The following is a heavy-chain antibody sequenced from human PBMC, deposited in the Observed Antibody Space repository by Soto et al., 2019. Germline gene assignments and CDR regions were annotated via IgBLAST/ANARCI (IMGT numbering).Heavy chain of an antibody. CDR1: GFTFSSYG. D-gene: IGHD1-1*01. CDR3: AGVNWADYYYYGMDV. V-gene: IGHV3-33*01. CDR2: IWYDGSNK. Sequence: PGGSLRLSCAASGFTFSSYGMHWVRQAPGKGLEWVAVIWYDGSNKYYADSVKGRFTISGDNSKNTLYLQMNSLRAEDTAVYYCAGVNWADYYYYGMDVWGQGTTVTVSS. J-gene: IGHJ6*02.